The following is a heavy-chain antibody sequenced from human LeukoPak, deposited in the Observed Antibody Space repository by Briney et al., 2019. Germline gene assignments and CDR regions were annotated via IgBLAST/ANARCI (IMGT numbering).Heavy chain of an antibody. V-gene: IGHV1-18*01. CDR2: ISAYNGNT. J-gene: IGHJ4*02. D-gene: IGHD4-23*01. CDR3: ARASYGGYGDY. CDR1: GGTFSSYA. Sequence: GASVKVSCKASGGTFSSYAISWVRQAPGQGLEWMGWISAYNGNTNYAQKLQGRVTMTTDTSTSTAYMELRSLRSDDTAVYYCARASYGGYGDYWGQGTLVTVSS.